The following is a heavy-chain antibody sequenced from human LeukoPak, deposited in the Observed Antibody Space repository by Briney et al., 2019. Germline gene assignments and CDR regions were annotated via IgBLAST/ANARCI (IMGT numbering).Heavy chain of an antibody. Sequence: PSQTLSLTCTVSGGSVSSGGYYWSWIRQHPGKGLEWIGYIYYSGSTYYNPSLKSRVTISVDTSKNQFSLKLSSVTAADTAVYYCARDGGDDGNWFDPWGQGTLVTVSS. CDR2: IYYSGST. CDR3: ARDGGDDGNWFDP. D-gene: IGHD2-21*02. V-gene: IGHV4-31*03. J-gene: IGHJ5*02. CDR1: GGSVSSGGYY.